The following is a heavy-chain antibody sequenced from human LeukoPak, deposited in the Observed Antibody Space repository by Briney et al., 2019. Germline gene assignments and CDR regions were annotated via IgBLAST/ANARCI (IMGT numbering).Heavy chain of an antibody. CDR1: GYTLTELS. J-gene: IGHJ5*02. CDR3: ARADITMVRGVIILNWFDP. V-gene: IGHV1-18*01. D-gene: IGHD3-10*01. CDR2: ISAYNGNT. Sequence: ASVKVSCKVSGYTLTELSMRWVRQAPGQGLEWMGWISAYNGNTNYAQKLQGRVTMTTDTSTSTAYMELRSLRSDDTAVYYCARADITMVRGVIILNWFDPWGQGTLVTVSS.